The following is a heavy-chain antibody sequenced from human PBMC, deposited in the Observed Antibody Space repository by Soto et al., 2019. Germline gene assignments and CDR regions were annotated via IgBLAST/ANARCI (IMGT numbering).Heavy chain of an antibody. Sequence: GESLKISCAASGFTFSSYWMSWVRQAPGKGLEWVANIKQDGSEKYYVDSVKGRFTISRDNAKNSLYLQMNSLRAEDTAVYYCARVRIGIDDAFDIWGQGTMVTVSS. J-gene: IGHJ3*02. CDR2: IKQDGSEK. CDR3: ARVRIGIDDAFDI. D-gene: IGHD2-15*01. V-gene: IGHV3-7*01. CDR1: GFTFSSYW.